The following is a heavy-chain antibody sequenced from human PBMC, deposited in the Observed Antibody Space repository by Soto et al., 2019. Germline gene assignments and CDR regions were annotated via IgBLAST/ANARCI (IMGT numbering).Heavy chain of an antibody. J-gene: IGHJ5*02. Sequence: QVQLVQSGAEVKNPGASVTVSCKASGYPFTVYYMHWVRQAPGQGPGWMGWIDPKSGGPHYAQKFQGRVTMTRDSSSSTAYMDLNNLRSDDAAVYYCAREVALGSGKWFDTWGQGTRVTVSS. CDR1: GYPFTVYY. D-gene: IGHD2-15*01. V-gene: IGHV1-2*02. CDR3: AREVALGSGKWFDT. CDR2: IDPKSGGP.